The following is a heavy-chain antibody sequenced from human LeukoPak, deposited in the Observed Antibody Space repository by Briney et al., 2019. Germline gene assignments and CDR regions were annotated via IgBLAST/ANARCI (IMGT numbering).Heavy chain of an antibody. D-gene: IGHD6-19*01. J-gene: IGHJ4*02. CDR1: GFTFSSYA. CDR2: IRYDGNDK. V-gene: IGHV3-30*02. CDR3: AKDELNSGWYDY. Sequence: PGGSLRLSCAASGFTFSSYAMHWVRQAPGKGLEWVAFIRYDGNDKYYTDSVKGRFTISRDNSKNTLYLQMNSLRIEDTAVYYCAKDELNSGWYDYWGQGTLVTVSS.